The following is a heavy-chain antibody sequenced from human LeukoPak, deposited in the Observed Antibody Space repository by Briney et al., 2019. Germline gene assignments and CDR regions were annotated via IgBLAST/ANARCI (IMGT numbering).Heavy chain of an antibody. Sequence: PSETLSLTCAVSGGSISSYYWSWIRQPPGKGLEWIGYIYYSGSTYYNPSLKSRVTISVDTSKNQFSLKLSSVTAADTAVYYCARRKRGHIVVVTATARNAFDIWGQGTMVTVSS. J-gene: IGHJ3*02. D-gene: IGHD2-21*02. V-gene: IGHV4-59*04. CDR3: ARRKRGHIVVVTATARNAFDI. CDR2: IYYSGST. CDR1: GGSISSYY.